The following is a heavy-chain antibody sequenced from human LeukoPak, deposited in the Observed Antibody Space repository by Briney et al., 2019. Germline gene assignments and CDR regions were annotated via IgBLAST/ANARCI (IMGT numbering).Heavy chain of an antibody. CDR1: GFTFSSYA. CDR2: IGAGGTFT. D-gene: IGHD2-2*01. CDR3: TRVIVEVPGVSDYCDY. V-gene: IGHV3-23*01. Sequence: GGSLRLSCTASGFTFSSYAMNWVRQAPGKGLEWVSGIGAGGTFTYADSVKGRFTISRDNSRNTLYLQMNSLRAEDTAVYYCTRVIVEVPGVSDYCDYWGQGTLVTVSS. J-gene: IGHJ4*02.